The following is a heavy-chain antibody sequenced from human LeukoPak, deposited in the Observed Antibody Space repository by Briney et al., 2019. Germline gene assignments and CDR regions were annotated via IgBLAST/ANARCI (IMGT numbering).Heavy chain of an antibody. D-gene: IGHD3-10*01. CDR1: GFTFSSYS. CDR2: IGTSSSPI. J-gene: IGHJ4*02. V-gene: IGHV3-21*05. Sequence: GGSLRLSCAASGFTFSSYSMNWVRQAPGKGLEWVSYIGTSSSPIYYADSVKGRFTISRDNAKNSLYLQMNSLRAEDTAVYYCAREYYGSGSLDYWGQGTLVTVSS. CDR3: AREYYGSGSLDY.